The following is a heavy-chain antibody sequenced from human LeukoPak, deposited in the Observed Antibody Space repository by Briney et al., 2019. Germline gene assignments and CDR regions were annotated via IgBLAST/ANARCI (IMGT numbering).Heavy chain of an antibody. D-gene: IGHD5-12*01. Sequence: SETLSLTCAVSGYSISSGYYWGWIRQPPGKGLEWIGSLYHSGSTYYNPSLKSRVTISVDTSKNQFSLKLSSVTAADTAVYYCARRSSGGWLRSSAFDIWGQGTMVTVSS. J-gene: IGHJ3*02. CDR1: GYSISSGYY. CDR2: LYHSGST. CDR3: ARRSSGGWLRSSAFDI. V-gene: IGHV4-38-2*01.